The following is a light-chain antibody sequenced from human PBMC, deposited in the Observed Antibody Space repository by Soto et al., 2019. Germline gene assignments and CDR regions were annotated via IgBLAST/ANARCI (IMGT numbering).Light chain of an antibody. CDR1: SSDVGGSNY. J-gene: IGLJ1*01. CDR3: SSYTSSSLYV. Sequence: QSALTQPASVSGSPGQSITISCTGTSSDVGGSNYVSWYQQLPGKAPKLMIYDVSDRPSGVSNRFSGSKSGNTASLTLSGLQAEDEADYYCSSYTSSSLYVFGTGTKVTVL. CDR2: DVS. V-gene: IGLV2-14*01.